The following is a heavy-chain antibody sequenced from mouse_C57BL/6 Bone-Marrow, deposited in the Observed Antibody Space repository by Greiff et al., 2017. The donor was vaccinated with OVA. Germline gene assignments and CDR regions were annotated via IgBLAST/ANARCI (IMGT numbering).Heavy chain of an antibody. Sequence: DVQLVESGGDLVKPGGSLKLSCAASGFTFSSYGMSWVRQTPDKRLEWVATISSGGSYTYYPDSVKGRFTISRDNAKNTLYLQMSSLKSEDTAMYYCARRLRGAMDYWGQGTSVTVSS. V-gene: IGHV5-6*01. CDR3: ARRLRGAMDY. D-gene: IGHD3-3*01. CDR1: GFTFSSYG. CDR2: ISSGGSYT. J-gene: IGHJ4*01.